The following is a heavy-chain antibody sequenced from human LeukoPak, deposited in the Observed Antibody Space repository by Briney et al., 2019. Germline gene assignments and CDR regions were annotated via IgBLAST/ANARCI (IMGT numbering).Heavy chain of an antibody. Sequence: GGSLRLSCAVSGFTFSSYAMSCVRQAPGEGLECVSAICGSGGITSYADSVKGRFTISRDNSKNTLYLQMNSLRAEDTAVYYCAKGDTTWELPHDYWGQGTLVTVSS. CDR3: AKGDTTWELPHDY. J-gene: IGHJ4*02. V-gene: IGHV3-23*01. D-gene: IGHD1-26*01. CDR1: GFTFSSYA. CDR2: ICGSGGIT.